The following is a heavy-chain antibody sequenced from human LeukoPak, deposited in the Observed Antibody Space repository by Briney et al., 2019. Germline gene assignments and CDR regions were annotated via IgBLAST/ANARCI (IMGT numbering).Heavy chain of an antibody. Sequence: GASVKVSCKASGYTFDENHIHWVRQAPGQGPEWMGWINPKSGATDSAQQFQGRLTMTRDTSIGTAYMELSRLRSDDTAMYYCAREISGYSDYWGQGTLVTVSS. CDR1: GYTFDENH. V-gene: IGHV1-2*02. D-gene: IGHD3-22*01. CDR3: AREISGYSDY. J-gene: IGHJ4*02. CDR2: INPKSGAT.